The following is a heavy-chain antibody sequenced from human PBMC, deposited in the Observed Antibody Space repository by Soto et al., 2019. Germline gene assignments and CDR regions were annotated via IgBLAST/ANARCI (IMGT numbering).Heavy chain of an antibody. CDR1: GVTMISYY. Sequence: PSETLSLTCTVSGVTMISYYWSWIRQPTGKGLEWIGYIFHTGTTSYNPSLKSRVTLSVDTSQSQFSLKLNSVTAADTAVYYCTTEAYDNSGSLAFDIWGPGTLVTVSS. CDR2: IFHTGTT. V-gene: IGHV4-59*08. D-gene: IGHD3-22*01. CDR3: TTEAYDNSGSLAFDI. J-gene: IGHJ3*02.